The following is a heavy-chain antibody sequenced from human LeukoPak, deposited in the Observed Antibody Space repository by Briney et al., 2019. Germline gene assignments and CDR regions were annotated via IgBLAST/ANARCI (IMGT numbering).Heavy chain of an antibody. CDR3: AKDVQRAARPCFDY. CDR1: GFTLSNYA. D-gene: IGHD6-6*01. CDR2: FGGSGSST. J-gene: IGHJ4*02. Sequence: GGSLRLSCAASGFTLSNYAMIWVRQAPGGGLEGVSTFGGSGSSTFYADSVKGRFTISRDNSKTTLYLQMNSLSPEDTAVYYCAKDVQRAARPCFDYWGKGTLVTVSS. V-gene: IGHV3-23*01.